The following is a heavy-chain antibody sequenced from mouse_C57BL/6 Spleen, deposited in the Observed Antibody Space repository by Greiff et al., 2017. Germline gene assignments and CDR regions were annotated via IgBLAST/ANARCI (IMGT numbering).Heavy chain of an antibody. CDR1: GYTFTSYW. V-gene: IGHV1-72*01. CDR3: AEDYGSSPYYAMDY. Sequence: QVQLQQPGAELVKPGASVKLSCKASGYTFTSYWMHWVKQRPGRGLEWIGRIDPNSGGTKYNEKFKSTATLTVDKPSSTAYMQLSSLTSEDSAVYYCAEDYGSSPYYAMDYWGQGTSVTVSS. D-gene: IGHD1-1*01. CDR2: IDPNSGGT. J-gene: IGHJ4*01.